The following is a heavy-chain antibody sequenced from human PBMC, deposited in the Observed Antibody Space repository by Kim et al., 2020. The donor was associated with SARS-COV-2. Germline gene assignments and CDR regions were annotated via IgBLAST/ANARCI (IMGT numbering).Heavy chain of an antibody. CDR2: FDPEDGET. J-gene: IGHJ5*02. CDR3: ATDPEYSSGWYGVGWFVP. CDR1: GYTLTELS. Sequence: ASVKVSCKVSGYTLTELSMHWVRQAPGKGLEWMGGFDPEDGETIYAQKFQGRVTMTEDTSTDTAYMELSSLRSEDTAVYYCATDPEYSSGWYGVGWFVPWGQGTLVTVSS. D-gene: IGHD6-19*01. V-gene: IGHV1-24*01.